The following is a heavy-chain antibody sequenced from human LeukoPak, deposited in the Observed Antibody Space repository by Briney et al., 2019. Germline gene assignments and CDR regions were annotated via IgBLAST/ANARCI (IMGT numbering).Heavy chain of an antibody. CDR3: VRDAAYSAFNM. CDR2: ITTSSTTK. V-gene: IGHV3-48*02. D-gene: IGHD4-11*01. J-gene: IGHJ3*02. Sequence: PGGSLRLSCAASGFTFNTYSMNWVRQAPGKGLQWVSSITTSSTTKYYADSVKGRFTISRDNAKNSLYLQTDSLRDEDTAVYYCVRDAAYSAFNMWGQGTMVTVSS. CDR1: GFTFNTYS.